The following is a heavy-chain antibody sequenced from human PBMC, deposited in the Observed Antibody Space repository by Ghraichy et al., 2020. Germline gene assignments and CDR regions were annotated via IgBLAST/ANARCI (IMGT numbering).Heavy chain of an antibody. CDR2: TSVSGAST. D-gene: IGHD3-22*01. CDR3: AKDRYDSPRYGMDV. J-gene: IGHJ6*02. V-gene: IGHV3-23*01. CDR1: GFTFSTYA. Sequence: ETLSLTCAASGFTFSTYAMSWVRQAPGKGLEWVSATSVSGASTYFADSVKGRFTISRDNSKNTLYLQMNSLRAEDTAVYYCAKDRYDSPRYGMDVWGQGTTVTVSS.